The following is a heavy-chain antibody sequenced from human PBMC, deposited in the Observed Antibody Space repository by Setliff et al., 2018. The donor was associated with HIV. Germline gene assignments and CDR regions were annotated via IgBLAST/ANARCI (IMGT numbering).Heavy chain of an antibody. CDR1: GGTFSSYE. D-gene: IGHD2-2*01. V-gene: IGHV1-69*13. CDR2: ITPVFGTT. J-gene: IGHJ5*02. Sequence: SVKVSCKASGGTFSSYEMSWVRQAPGQGPEWMGGITPVFGTTKYAQKFQGRVAITADEFTSTVYMEVRSLRFDDTAVYYCARGRRVVPAAESNWFDPWGQGTRVTVSS. CDR3: ARGRRVVPAAESNWFDP.